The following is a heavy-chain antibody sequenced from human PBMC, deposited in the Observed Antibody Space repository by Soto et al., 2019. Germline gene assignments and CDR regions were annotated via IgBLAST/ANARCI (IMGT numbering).Heavy chain of an antibody. CDR2: ISSSGSTI. Sequence: PGGSLRLSCAASGFTFSSYEMNWVRQAPGKGLEWVSYISSSGSTIYYADSVKGRFTISRDNAKNSLYLQMNSLRAEDTAVYYCARMGYSGYDYDSGWFDHWGQGTLVTVSP. J-gene: IGHJ5*02. V-gene: IGHV3-48*03. CDR1: GFTFSSYE. CDR3: ARMGYSGYDYDSGWFDH. D-gene: IGHD5-12*01.